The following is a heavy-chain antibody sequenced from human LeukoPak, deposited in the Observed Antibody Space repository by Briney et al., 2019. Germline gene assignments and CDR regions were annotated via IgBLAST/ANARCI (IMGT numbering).Heavy chain of an antibody. CDR1: GGSISSYY. Sequence: SESLSLTCTVSGGSISSYYWSWIRQPPGKGLEWSGYIYYSGSTNYNPSLKSRVTISVDTSKNQFSLKLSSVTAADTAVYYCARGSVGAAAGSFDYWGQGTLVTVSS. CDR2: IYYSGST. J-gene: IGHJ4*02. V-gene: IGHV4-59*01. CDR3: ARGSVGAAAGSFDY. D-gene: IGHD6-13*01.